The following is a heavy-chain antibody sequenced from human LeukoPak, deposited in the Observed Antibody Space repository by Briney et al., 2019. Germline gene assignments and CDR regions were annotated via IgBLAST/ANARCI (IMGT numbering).Heavy chain of an antibody. CDR1: GGSISSYY. V-gene: IGHV4-59*01. CDR3: ARDGSSWSFDY. CDR2: IYYIGST. Sequence: ASETLSLTCTVSGGSISSYYWSWIRQPPGKGLEWIGYIYYIGSTKYNPSLKSRLTITVDTSKNQFSLNLSSVTAADTAVYYCARDGSSWSFDYWGQGSLVTVSS. J-gene: IGHJ4*02. D-gene: IGHD6-13*01.